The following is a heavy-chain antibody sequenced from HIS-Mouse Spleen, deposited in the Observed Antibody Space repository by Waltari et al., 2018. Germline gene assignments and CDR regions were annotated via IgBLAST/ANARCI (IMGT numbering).Heavy chain of an antibody. V-gene: IGHV1-2*06. D-gene: IGHD6-19*01. CDR3: ARAPPGDRSGWYPWDY. CDR2: INPHRGST. Sequence: QVQLVQSGLEVRKPGAPLKVPCRPPGSTLTASYMPWVRQPPGQELEWNGRINPHRGSTRYEQKFQGRGTMTRDTSSSAAYMGLRRLRPDDTAVYYWARAPPGDRSGWYPWDYWGQGTLVTVSS. J-gene: IGHJ4*02. CDR1: GSTLTASY.